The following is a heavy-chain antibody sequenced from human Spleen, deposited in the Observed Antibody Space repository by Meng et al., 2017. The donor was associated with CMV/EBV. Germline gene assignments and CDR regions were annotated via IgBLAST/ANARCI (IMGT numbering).Heavy chain of an antibody. Sequence: WGAGLSTPSQPLSPTVAVYGGSFSGYSCSWTRQPPGKGLEWIGEINHSGSTNYNPSLKSRVTISVDTSKNQFSLKLSSVTAADTAVYYCARSRDGYNFDYWGQGTLVTVSS. J-gene: IGHJ4*02. V-gene: IGHV4-34*01. CDR2: INHSGST. D-gene: IGHD5-24*01. CDR1: GGSFSGYS. CDR3: ARSRDGYNFDY.